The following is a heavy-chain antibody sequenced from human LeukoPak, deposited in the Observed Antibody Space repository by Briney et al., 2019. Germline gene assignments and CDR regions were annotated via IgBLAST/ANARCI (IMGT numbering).Heavy chain of an antibody. J-gene: IGHJ3*02. CDR1: GFTFSSCS. CDR3: AKEVLRITMIPDAFDI. D-gene: IGHD3-22*01. V-gene: IGHV3-21*06. Sequence: GGSLRLSCVASGFTFSSCSMNWVRQAPGKGLEWVSSINSGSNYKYYADSVKGRFTISRDNAQNSLYLQINSLRAEDTAVYYCAKEVLRITMIPDAFDIWGQGTMVTVSS. CDR2: INSGSNYK.